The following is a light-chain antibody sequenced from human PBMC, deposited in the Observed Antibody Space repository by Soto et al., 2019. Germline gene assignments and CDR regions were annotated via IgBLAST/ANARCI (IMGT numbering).Light chain of an antibody. J-gene: IGLJ1*01. CDR3: SSYAGSNNSV. CDR2: EVS. V-gene: IGLV2-8*01. Sequence: QSALTQPPSASGSPGQSVTISCTGTSSDVGGYNYVSWYQQHPGKAPKLMIYEVSKRPSGVPDRFSGSKSGNTASLTVSGLHAEDEADYYCSSYAGSNNSVFGTRTKVTVL. CDR1: SSDVGGYNY.